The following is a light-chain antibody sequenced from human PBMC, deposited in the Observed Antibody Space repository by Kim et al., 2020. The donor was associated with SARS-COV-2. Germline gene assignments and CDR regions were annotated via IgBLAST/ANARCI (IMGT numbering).Light chain of an antibody. CDR3: QQYDTYPLT. Sequence: AAVGNVGTISCRARRGISSSLAWYQQKPEKAPKSLIYAASSLQSGVPSRFSGSGSGTDFTLTISSLQPEDFATYYCQQYDTYPLTFGGGTKVDIK. CDR2: AAS. V-gene: IGKV1D-16*01. J-gene: IGKJ4*01. CDR1: RGISSS.